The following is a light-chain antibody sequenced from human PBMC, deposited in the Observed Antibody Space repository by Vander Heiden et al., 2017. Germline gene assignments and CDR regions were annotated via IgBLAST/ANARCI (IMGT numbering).Light chain of an antibody. CDR1: QSISSY. CDR2: AAS. Sequence: DIQMTQSPSSLSASVGDRVTITCRASQSISSYLNWYQQKPGKAPKLLIYAASSLQSGVPSRFSGSGSGTDFTLNISSLQPEDFATYYCQQSYSTHRTCGQGTKVEIK. V-gene: IGKV1-39*01. CDR3: QQSYSTHRT. J-gene: IGKJ1*01.